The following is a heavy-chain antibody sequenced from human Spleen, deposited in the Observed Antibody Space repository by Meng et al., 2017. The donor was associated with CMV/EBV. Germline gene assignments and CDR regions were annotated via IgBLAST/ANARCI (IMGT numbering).Heavy chain of an antibody. Sequence: GGSLRLSCAASGFTFSTYAMHWVRQAPGKGLEWVAVISYDGSNKYYADSVKGRFTISRDNSKNTLYLQMNSLRAEDTAVYYCARDRERRSGWYSSYYYYYGMDVWGQGTTVTVSS. J-gene: IGHJ6*02. D-gene: IGHD6-19*01. CDR1: GFTFSTYA. CDR2: ISYDGSNK. CDR3: ARDRERRSGWYSSYYYYYGMDV. V-gene: IGHV3-30-3*01.